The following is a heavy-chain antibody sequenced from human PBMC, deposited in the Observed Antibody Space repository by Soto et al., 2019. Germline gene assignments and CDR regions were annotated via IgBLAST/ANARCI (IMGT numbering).Heavy chain of an antibody. D-gene: IGHD2-15*01. Sequence: QVQLQESGPGLVKPSQTLSLTCTVSGGSISSGDYYWSWIRQPPGKGLEWIGYIYYSGSTYYNPSLKSRVTISVDTSTNQFSLKLSSVTAADTAVYYCARDSGGYCSGGSCYWFDPWGQGTLVTVSS. CDR2: IYYSGST. V-gene: IGHV4-30-4*01. J-gene: IGHJ5*02. CDR1: GGSISSGDYY. CDR3: ARDSGGYCSGGSCYWFDP.